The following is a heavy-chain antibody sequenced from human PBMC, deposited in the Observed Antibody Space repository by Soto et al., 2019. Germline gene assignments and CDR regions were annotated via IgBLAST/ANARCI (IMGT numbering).Heavy chain of an antibody. J-gene: IGHJ3*02. Sequence: QVQLQQWGAGLLKPSETLSLTCAVYGGFVSSGSYYCSWIRQPPGKVLEWIVEMSHSGGSHFNPSLENRVTISLATYKKQFCLKMSSATAADSALYYCTREERGTATTVVGAFDMGGAGTMVTV. CDR3: TREERGTATTVVGAFDM. CDR2: MSHSGGS. D-gene: IGHD2-21*02. V-gene: IGHV4-34*01. CDR1: GGFVSSGSYY.